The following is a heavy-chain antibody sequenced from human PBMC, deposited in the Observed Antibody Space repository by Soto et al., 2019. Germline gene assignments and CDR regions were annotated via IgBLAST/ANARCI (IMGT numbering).Heavy chain of an antibody. V-gene: IGHV3-21*01. Sequence: PGGSLRLSCAASGFAFSSYSMNWVRQAPGKGLEWVSSISSSSSYIYYADSVKGRFTISRDNAKNSLYLQMNSLRAEDTAVYYCARDHPIGDGRPKIYYYYYGMDVWGQGTTVTVSS. CDR3: ARDHPIGDGRPKIYYYYYGMDV. J-gene: IGHJ6*02. CDR2: ISSSSSYI. CDR1: GFAFSSYS.